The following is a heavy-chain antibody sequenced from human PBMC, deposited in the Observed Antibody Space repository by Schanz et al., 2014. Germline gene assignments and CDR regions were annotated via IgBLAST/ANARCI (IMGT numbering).Heavy chain of an antibody. V-gene: IGHV3-23*01. Sequence: EVKLLESGGHLVQPGGSLRLSCVASGFTFSTYAMSWVRQAPGKGLEWVSSIVGGGGRTYYADSVKGRFTISRDNSKNTLYLQMNSLRVEDTAVYYCAKDHAGSDILTALGNWGQGTLVTVSS. CDR2: IVGGGGRT. J-gene: IGHJ4*02. CDR1: GFTFSTYA. CDR3: AKDHAGSDILTALGN. D-gene: IGHD3-9*01.